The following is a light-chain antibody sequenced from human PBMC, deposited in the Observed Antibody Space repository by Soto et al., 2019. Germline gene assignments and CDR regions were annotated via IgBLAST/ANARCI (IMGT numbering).Light chain of an antibody. J-gene: IGLJ2*01. CDR1: TGAVTSGHY. Sequence: QAVVTQESSLIVSPGGTVTLTCGSSTGAVTSGHYPYWFQQKPGQAPRTLIYDTTNIHTWTPARFSGSLLGDKAALTLSGAQPEDEADYYCLLSYSGDRRVFGGGTKLTVL. CDR3: LLSYSGDRRV. CDR2: DTT. V-gene: IGLV7-46*01.